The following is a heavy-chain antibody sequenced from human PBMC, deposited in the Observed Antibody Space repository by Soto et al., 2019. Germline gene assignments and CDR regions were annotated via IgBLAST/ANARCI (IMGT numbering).Heavy chain of an antibody. J-gene: IGHJ4*02. CDR2: INHSGST. CDR1: GGSFSGYY. V-gene: IGHV4-34*01. CDR3: ARGSGRYDYIWGSYRYNYFDY. D-gene: IGHD3-16*02. Sequence: SETLSLTCAVYGGSFSGYYWSWIRQPPGKGLEWIGEINHSGSTNYNPSLKSRVTISVDTSKNQFSLKLSSVTAADTAVYYCARGSGRYDYIWGSYRYNYFDYWGQGTLVTVSS.